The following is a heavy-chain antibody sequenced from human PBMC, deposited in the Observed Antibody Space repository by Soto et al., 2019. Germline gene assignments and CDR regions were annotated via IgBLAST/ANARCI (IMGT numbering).Heavy chain of an antibody. CDR3: VRLPPYCSDGVCNYKEPHGWFDP. D-gene: IGHD2-8*01. J-gene: IGHJ5*02. CDR1: GYSFTTYW. CDR2: IYPGDSNI. V-gene: IGHV5-51*01. Sequence: EVQLVQSGAEVKKPGESLKISCKGSGYSFTTYWIGWVRQMPGKGLEWMGIIYPGDSNIRYSPPFQGQVTISADKSLITVYLQWSSLKASDTAIYYCVRLPPYCSDGVCNYKEPHGWFDPWGQGTLVTVSS.